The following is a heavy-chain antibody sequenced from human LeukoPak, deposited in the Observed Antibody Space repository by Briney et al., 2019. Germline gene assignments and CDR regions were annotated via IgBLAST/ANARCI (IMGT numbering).Heavy chain of an antibody. CDR1: GFTFSSYA. J-gene: IGHJ1*01. CDR2: ISGSGGST. Sequence: GGSLRLSCAPSGFTFSSYATSWVRQAPGKGLEWVSAISGSGGSTYYADSVKGLFTIYRDNSKNTLYLQMKSLRAEDTAVYYCAKSRPFQHWGQGTLVTVSS. CDR3: AKSRPFQH. D-gene: IGHD5/OR15-5a*01. V-gene: IGHV3-23*01.